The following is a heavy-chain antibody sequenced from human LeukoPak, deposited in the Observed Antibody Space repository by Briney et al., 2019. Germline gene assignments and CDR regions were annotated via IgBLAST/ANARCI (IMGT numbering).Heavy chain of an antibody. D-gene: IGHD2-15*01. J-gene: IGHJ4*02. CDR1: GFTFSSYA. CDR2: ISHSGANT. Sequence: GGSLRLSCAASGFTFSSYAMSWVRQAPGKGLEWVSLISHSGANTFYADSVKGRLSVSRDNSKNTMYLQMNSLRAEDTAVYYCAKDIEASIWGQGTLVAVSS. CDR3: AKDIEASI. V-gene: IGHV3-23*01.